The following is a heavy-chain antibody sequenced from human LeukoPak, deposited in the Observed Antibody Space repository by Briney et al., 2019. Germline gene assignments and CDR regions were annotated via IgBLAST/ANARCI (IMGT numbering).Heavy chain of an antibody. CDR1: GFTFNRYN. Sequence: PGGSLRLSCAASGFTFNRYNMNWVRRAPGKGLEWVSSISTSSSYIYYADSVRGRFTISRDNAKNSLYLQMNSLRAEDTAVYSCARGADGVSSNSRGWFDPWGQGTLVTVSS. CDR3: ARGADGVSSNSRGWFDP. CDR2: ISTSSSYI. V-gene: IGHV3-21*01. D-gene: IGHD2-15*01. J-gene: IGHJ5*02.